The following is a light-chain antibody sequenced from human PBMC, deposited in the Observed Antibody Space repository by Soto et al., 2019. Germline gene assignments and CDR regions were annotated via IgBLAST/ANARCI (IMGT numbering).Light chain of an antibody. V-gene: IGKV1-17*01. J-gene: IGKJ5*01. CDR2: AAS. CDR3: QQYNNWPLT. Sequence: DIQMTQSPSTLSASVGDRVTITCRASQSITTHVNWYQQQPGRAPNLLIYAASGLQSGVPSRFSGSGSGTEFTLTISSLQSEDFAVYYCQQYNNWPLTFGQGTRLEIK. CDR1: QSITTH.